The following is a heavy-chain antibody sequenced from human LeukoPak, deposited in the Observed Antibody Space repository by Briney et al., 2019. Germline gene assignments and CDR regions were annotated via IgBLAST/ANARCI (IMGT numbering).Heavy chain of an antibody. V-gene: IGHV3-43*01. CDR1: GFTFDDYT. D-gene: IGHD6-19*01. J-gene: IGHJ4*02. CDR3: AKDVSYPGIAVAGTGGEDY. Sequence: PGGSLRLSCAASGFTFDDYTMHWVRQAPGKGLEWVSLISWDGGSTYYADSVKGRFTISRDNSKNSLYLQMNSLRTEDTALYYCAKDVSYPGIAVAGTGGEDYWGQGTLVTVSS. CDR2: ISWDGGST.